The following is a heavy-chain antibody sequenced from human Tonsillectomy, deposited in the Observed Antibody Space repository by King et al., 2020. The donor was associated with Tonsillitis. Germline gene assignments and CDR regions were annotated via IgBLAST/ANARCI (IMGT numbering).Heavy chain of an antibody. J-gene: IGHJ4*02. CDR1: AFTFSNYA. Sequence: VQLVESGGGVVQPGRSLRLSCAASAFTFSNYALHWVRQAPGKGLEWVAFISYDGSNAYYADSVKGRFTISRDNSKNTLYLQMNSLRAEDTAMYYCATGIKVAASFDYWGQGTLVTVSS. CDR2: ISYDGSNA. CDR3: ATGIKVAASFDY. V-gene: IGHV3-30-3*01. D-gene: IGHD6-19*01.